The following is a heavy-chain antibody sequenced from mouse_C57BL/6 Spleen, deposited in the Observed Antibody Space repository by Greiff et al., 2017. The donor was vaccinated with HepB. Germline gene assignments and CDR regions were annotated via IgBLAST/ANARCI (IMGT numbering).Heavy chain of an antibody. CDR2: IDPETGGT. V-gene: IGHV1-15*01. CDR3: TGWGVWRDFDY. CDR1: GYTFTDYE. Sequence: VQLQQSGAELVRPGASVTLSCKASGYTFTDYEMHWVKQTPVHGLEWIGAIDPETGGTAYNQKFKGKAILTADKSSSTAYMELRSLTSEDSAVYYCTGWGVWRDFDYWGQGTTLTVSS. J-gene: IGHJ2*01.